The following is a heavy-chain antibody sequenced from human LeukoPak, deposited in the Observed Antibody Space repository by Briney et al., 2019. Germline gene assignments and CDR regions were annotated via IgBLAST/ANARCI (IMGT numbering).Heavy chain of an antibody. Sequence: PGGSLRVSCAASRFTFSSYGMHWVRQAPGKGLEWVAVIWYHGSNKYYAGSVKGRFTISRDNSKNTLYLQMNSLRAEDRAGYYCARMGNCGGDCYAYYFDYWGQGTLVTVSS. CDR2: IWYHGSNK. CDR1: RFTFSSYG. D-gene: IGHD2-21*02. J-gene: IGHJ4*02. V-gene: IGHV3-33*01. CDR3: ARMGNCGGDCYAYYFDY.